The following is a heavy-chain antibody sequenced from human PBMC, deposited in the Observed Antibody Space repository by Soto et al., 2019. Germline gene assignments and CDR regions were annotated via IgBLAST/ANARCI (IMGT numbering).Heavy chain of an antibody. CDR2: IYSGGKT. V-gene: IGHV3-66*01. CDR1: GLTVSSSY. D-gene: IGHD2-8*01. J-gene: IGHJ4*02. Sequence: EVQLVESGGGLVQRGGSLRLSCAASGLTVSSSYMSWVRQAPGKGLEWVSLIYSGGKTYYADSVKGRFTISRDNSKNTLYLQVDSLRVEDTAMYYCPSLGVTVDYFDSCSQGTLVTVSS. CDR3: PSLGVTVDYFDS.